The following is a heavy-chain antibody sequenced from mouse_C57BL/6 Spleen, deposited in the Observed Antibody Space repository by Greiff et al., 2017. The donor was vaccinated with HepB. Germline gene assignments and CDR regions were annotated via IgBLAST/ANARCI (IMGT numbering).Heavy chain of an antibody. D-gene: IGHD2-2*01. J-gene: IGHJ4*01. V-gene: IGHV1-19*01. Sequence: EVKLQESGPVLVKPGASVKMSCKASGYTFTDYYMNWVKQSHGKSLEWIGVINPYNGGTSYNQKFKGKATLTVDKSSSTAYMELNSLTSEDSAVYYCARPSMVTTRAMDYWGQGTSVTVSS. CDR3: ARPSMVTTRAMDY. CDR1: GYTFTDYY. CDR2: INPYNGGT.